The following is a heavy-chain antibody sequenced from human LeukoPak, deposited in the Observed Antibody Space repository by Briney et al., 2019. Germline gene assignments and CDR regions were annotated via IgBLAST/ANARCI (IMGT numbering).Heavy chain of an antibody. J-gene: IGHJ3*02. CDR3: ARDFNDIVVVPAAIRGAAFDI. D-gene: IGHD2-2*02. CDR2: FDPEDGET. CDR1: GYTLTELS. V-gene: IGHV1-24*01. Sequence: ASVKVSCKVSGYTLTELSMHWVRQAPGKGLEWMGGFDPEDGETIYAQKFQGRVIMTEDTSTDTAYMELSSLRSGDTAVYYCARDFNDIVVVPAAIRGAAFDIWGQGTMVTVSS.